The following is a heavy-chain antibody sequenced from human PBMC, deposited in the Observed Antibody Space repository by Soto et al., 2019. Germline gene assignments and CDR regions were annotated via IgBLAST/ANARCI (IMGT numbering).Heavy chain of an antibody. CDR3: AKDRAITFGGVIVGLDY. Sequence: GSLRLSCAASGFTFSSYAMSWVRQAPGKGLEWVSAISGSGGSTYYADSVKGRFTISRDNSKNTLYLQMNSLRAEDTAVYYCAKDRAITFGGVIVGLDYWGQGTLVTVSS. CDR1: GFTFSSYA. D-gene: IGHD3-16*02. J-gene: IGHJ4*02. V-gene: IGHV3-23*01. CDR2: ISGSGGST.